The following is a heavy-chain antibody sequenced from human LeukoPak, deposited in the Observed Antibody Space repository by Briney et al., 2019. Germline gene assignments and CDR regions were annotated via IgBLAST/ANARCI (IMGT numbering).Heavy chain of an antibody. J-gene: IGHJ5*02. CDR1: GYTFTGYG. D-gene: IGHD3-3*01. CDR3: ARGSFNYDFWSGMGRFDP. Sequence: ASVKVSCKASGYTFTGYGISWVRQAPGQGLEWMGWISAYNGNTNYAQKLQGRVTMTTDTSTSTAYMELRSLRSDDTAVYYCARGSFNYDFWSGMGRFDPWGQGTLVTVSS. CDR2: ISAYNGNT. V-gene: IGHV1-18*01.